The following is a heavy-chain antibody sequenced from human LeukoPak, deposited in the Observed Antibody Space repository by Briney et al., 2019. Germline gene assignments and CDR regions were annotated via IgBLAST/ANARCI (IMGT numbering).Heavy chain of an antibody. Sequence: KPSETLSLTCTVSGGSISSDYWSWIRQPPGKGVEWIGYVYYSGSAHYNPSLKGRVTISVDTSKNQFSLKVSSVTAADTAIYYCAGGTYYYFDYWGQGALVTVSS. CDR1: GGSISSDY. V-gene: IGHV4-59*01. CDR3: AGGTYYYFDY. D-gene: IGHD1-26*01. J-gene: IGHJ4*02. CDR2: VYYSGSA.